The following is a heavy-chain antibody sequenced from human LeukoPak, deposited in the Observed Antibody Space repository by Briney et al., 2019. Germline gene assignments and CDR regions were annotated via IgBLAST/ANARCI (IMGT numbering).Heavy chain of an antibody. D-gene: IGHD6-13*01. CDR1: AFTFCSYW. CDR2: INSDRTTT. CDR3: ARGYYSGSRIDY. J-gene: IGHJ4*02. Sequence: GGSLRLSCAASAFTFCSYWMHWVCQGPGKGLVWVARINSDRTTTNYADSVKGRFTISRDNARNTLYLQMNSLTADDTAVYYCARGYYSGSRIDYWGQGTLVTVSS. V-gene: IGHV3-74*01.